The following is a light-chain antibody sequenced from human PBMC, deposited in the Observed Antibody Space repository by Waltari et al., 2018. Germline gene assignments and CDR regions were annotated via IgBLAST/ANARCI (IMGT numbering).Light chain of an antibody. CDR2: KAS. CDR3: PQYNTYSS. J-gene: IGKJ2*01. V-gene: IGKV1-5*03. Sequence: DIQMTQSPSSLSASVGDRVTITCRASQSFSNWLAWYQQKPGKAPILLIYKASILKSGVPSRFSGSGSGTQFTLTISSLQPGDFATYYCPQYNTYSSFGQGTKLEIK. CDR1: QSFSNW.